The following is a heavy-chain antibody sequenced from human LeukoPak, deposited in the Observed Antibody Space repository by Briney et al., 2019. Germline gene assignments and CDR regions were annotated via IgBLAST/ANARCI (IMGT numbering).Heavy chain of an antibody. CDR2: IIPSGGST. V-gene: IGHV1-8*03. CDR1: GYTFTSYG. J-gene: IGHJ6*03. D-gene: IGHD2-15*01. Sequence: GASVKVSCKASGYTFTSYGISWVRQAPGQGLEWMGIIIPSGGSTSYAQKFQGRVTITRNTSISTAYMELSSLRSEDTAVYYCARAPPYIEGHYYYYMDVWGKGTTVTVSS. CDR3: ARAPPYIEGHYYYYMDV.